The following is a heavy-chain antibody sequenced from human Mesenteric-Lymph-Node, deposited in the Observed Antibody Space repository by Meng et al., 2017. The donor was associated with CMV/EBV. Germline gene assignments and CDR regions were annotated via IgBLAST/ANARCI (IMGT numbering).Heavy chain of an antibody. CDR2: IYYSGST. D-gene: IGHD2-15*01. CDR1: GFTVSSSY. Sequence: GSLRLSCAASGFTVSSSYMSWVRQAPGKGLEWIGYIYYSGSTNYNPSLKSRVTISVDTSKNQFSLKLSSVTAADTAVYYCAKGVSPGYYYYYGMDVWGQGTTVTVSS. V-gene: IGHV4-59*02. J-gene: IGHJ6*02. CDR3: AKGVSPGYYYYYGMDV.